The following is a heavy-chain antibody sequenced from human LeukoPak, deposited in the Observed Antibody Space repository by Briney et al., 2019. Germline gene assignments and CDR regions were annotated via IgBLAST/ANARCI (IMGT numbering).Heavy chain of an antibody. D-gene: IGHD2-15*01. CDR3: ARSYSPDY. CDR2: IKQDGSEE. Sequence: GGSLRLSCAASGFTFSTYSMTWVRQAPGKGLEWVANIKQDGSEEYYVDSVKGRFTISRDNAKNSLYLQMNSLRAEDTAVYYCARSYSPDYWGQGTLVTVSS. J-gene: IGHJ4*02. CDR1: GFTFSTYS. V-gene: IGHV3-7*01.